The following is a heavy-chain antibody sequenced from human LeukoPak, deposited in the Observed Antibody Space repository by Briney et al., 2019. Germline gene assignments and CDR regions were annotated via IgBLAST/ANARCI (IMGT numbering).Heavy chain of an antibody. CDR2: IYYSGST. CDR3: ARAGTGIAAAGDGFDY. Sequence: SETLSLTCTVSGGSISSYYWSWLRQPPGKGLEWIGYIYYSGSTNYNPSLKSRVTVSVDTSKNQFSLKLSSVTAADTAVYYCARAGTGIAAAGDGFDYWGQGTLVTVSS. V-gene: IGHV4-59*01. CDR1: GGSISSYY. J-gene: IGHJ4*02. D-gene: IGHD6-13*01.